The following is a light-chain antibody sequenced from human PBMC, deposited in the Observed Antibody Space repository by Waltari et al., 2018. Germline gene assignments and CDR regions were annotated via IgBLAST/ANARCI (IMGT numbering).Light chain of an antibody. J-gene: IGKJ4*01. CDR3: QQGNSYPLT. CDR1: QGISSY. V-gene: IGKV1-13*02. CDR2: YAN. Sequence: IHMSQSPSSLSASVGDRVTITCRASQGISSYLNWYQQKPGKAPKLLIYYANSLASGVPSRFSGSGSGTEFTLTISSLQPEDFATYYCQQGNSYPLTFGVGTKVEIK.